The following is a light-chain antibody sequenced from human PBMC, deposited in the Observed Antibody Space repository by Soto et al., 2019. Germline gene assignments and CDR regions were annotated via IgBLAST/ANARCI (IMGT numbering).Light chain of an antibody. V-gene: IGKV1D-12*01. J-gene: IGKJ3*01. CDR1: QGIGNW. CDR2: GVS. CDR3: QQSNGFPDT. Sequence: DIQMTQSPSSVSASVGDRVTITCRASQGIGNWLAWYQQKPGKAPNLLIYGVSNLQGGVASRFSCSGFSTNFSLTISSLPTEDFATYDCQQSNGFPDTFGPGTKVDVK.